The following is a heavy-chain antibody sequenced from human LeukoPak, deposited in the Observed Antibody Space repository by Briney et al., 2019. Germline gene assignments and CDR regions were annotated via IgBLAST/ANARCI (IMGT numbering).Heavy chain of an antibody. Sequence: GGSLRLSCAASGFTFDSYWMSWVRQVPGKGLEWVANINQNGGKKYYVDSVKGRFTISRDNAKNSLYLQMNSLRAEDMALYYCAKGACSTTSCSIDYWDKGTLVTVSS. CDR3: AKGACSTTSCSIDY. V-gene: IGHV3-7*03. CDR2: INQNGGKK. CDR1: GFTFDSYW. D-gene: IGHD2-2*01. J-gene: IGHJ4*02.